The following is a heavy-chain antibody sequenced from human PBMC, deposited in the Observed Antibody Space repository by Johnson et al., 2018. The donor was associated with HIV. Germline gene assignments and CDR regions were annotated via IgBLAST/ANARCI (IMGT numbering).Heavy chain of an antibody. D-gene: IGHD6-6*01. CDR1: GFTFSSYG. CDR3: AKDRGAARAFDAFDI. Sequence: QMLLVESGGGVVQPGRSLRLSCAASGFTFSSYGMHWVRQAPGKGLEWVAVIWYDGSNNYYADSVKGRFTISRDNSKNTLYLQMNSLRAEDTAVYYCAKDRGAARAFDAFDIWGQGTMVTVSS. V-gene: IGHV3-33*06. CDR2: IWYDGSNN. J-gene: IGHJ3*02.